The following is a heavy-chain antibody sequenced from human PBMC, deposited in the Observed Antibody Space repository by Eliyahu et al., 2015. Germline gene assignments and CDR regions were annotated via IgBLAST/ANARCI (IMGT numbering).Heavy chain of an antibody. D-gene: IGHD6-19*01. CDR2: ISFDETND. V-gene: IGHV3-30*18. Sequence: QVQLVESGGXVVQPGRSLRLSCAASGFPFSSYGMHXVRQAPGKGLEWVAVISFDETNDYYADSVKGRFTISRDNSKNTLYLQMNSLRTEDTAVYYCAKDLGIAVAVDYWGQGTLVTVSS. J-gene: IGHJ4*02. CDR3: AKDLGIAVAVDY. CDR1: GFPFSSYG.